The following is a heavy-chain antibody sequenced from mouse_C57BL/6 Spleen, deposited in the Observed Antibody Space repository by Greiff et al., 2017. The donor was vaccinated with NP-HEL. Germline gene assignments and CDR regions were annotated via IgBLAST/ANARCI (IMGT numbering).Heavy chain of an antibody. CDR1: GYSITSDY. V-gene: IGHV3-8*01. J-gene: IGHJ1*03. Sequence: EVMLVESGPGLAKPSQTLSLTCSVTGYSITSDYWNWIRKFPGNKLEYMGYISYSGSTYYNPSLKSRISITRDTSKNQYYLQLNSVTTEDTATYYGARYGGTVVALRYFCVWGTGTTVTVSS. CDR3: ARYGGTVVALRYFCV. D-gene: IGHD1-1*01. CDR2: ISYSGST.